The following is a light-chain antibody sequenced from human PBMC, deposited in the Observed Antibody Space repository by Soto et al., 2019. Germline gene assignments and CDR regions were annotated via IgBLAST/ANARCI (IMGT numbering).Light chain of an antibody. J-gene: IGLJ2*01. CDR3: QSYDSSLRGSV. CDR1: SSNIGAGYD. V-gene: IGLV1-40*01. Sequence: QSVLTQPPSVSGAPGQRVTISCTGSSSNIGAGYDVHWYQQLPGTAPKLLIYGNSNRPSGVPDRFSGSKSGTSASMAITGLQVEDEADYYCQSYDSSLRGSVFGGEQNLTVL. CDR2: GNS.